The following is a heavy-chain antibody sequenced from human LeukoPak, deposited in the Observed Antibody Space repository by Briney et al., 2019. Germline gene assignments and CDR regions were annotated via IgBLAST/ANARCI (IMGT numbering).Heavy chain of an antibody. Sequence: GGSLRLSCAASGFTFSNYWMTWVSQAPGKGLEWVANINRDGSERYYVDSVKGRFTISRDDAKSSLYLQMNSLRAEDTAVYYCARRNAMDVWGQGTTVTVSS. J-gene: IGHJ6*02. CDR1: GFTFSNYW. V-gene: IGHV3-7*03. CDR2: INRDGSER. CDR3: ARRNAMDV.